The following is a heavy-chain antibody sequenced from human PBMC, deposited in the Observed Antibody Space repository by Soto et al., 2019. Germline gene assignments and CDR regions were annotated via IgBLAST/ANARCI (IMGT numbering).Heavy chain of an antibody. V-gene: IGHV1-46*03. CDR3: TRALFSYDYSGILWFDP. Sequence: ASVKVSCKASGYTFTSYYMHWVRQAPGQGLEWMGIINPSGGSTSYAQKFQGRVTMTRDTSTSTVYMELNSLQTEDTAVYYCTRALFSYDYSGILWFDPWGQGTLVTVSS. D-gene: IGHD3-16*01. CDR2: INPSGGST. J-gene: IGHJ5*02. CDR1: GYTFTSYY.